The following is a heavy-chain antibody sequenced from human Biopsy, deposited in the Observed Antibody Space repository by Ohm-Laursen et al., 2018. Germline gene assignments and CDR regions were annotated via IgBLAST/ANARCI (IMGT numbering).Heavy chain of an antibody. D-gene: IGHD1-26*01. CDR2: IYYTGST. CDR1: GGSISSYY. V-gene: IGHV4-59*08. J-gene: IGHJ2*01. Sequence: SDTLSLTWTVSGGSISSYYWSWIRQPPGKGLEWIEYIYYTGSTNYNPPLKSRVTISVDTSMNHLSLRLTSVTAADTAVYYCARHAPSYSGSYWRYFDLWGRGTLVTVSS. CDR3: ARHAPSYSGSYWRYFDL.